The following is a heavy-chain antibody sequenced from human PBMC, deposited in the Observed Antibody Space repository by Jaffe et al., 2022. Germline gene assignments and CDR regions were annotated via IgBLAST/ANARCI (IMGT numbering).Heavy chain of an antibody. D-gene: IGHD6-19*01. CDR2: ISSSSSYI. CDR1: GFTFSSYS. CDR3: ARDPPESIAVAGTPFDY. Sequence: EVQLVESGGGLVKPGGSLRLSCAASGFTFSSYSMNWVRQAPGKGLEWVSSISSSSSYIYYADSVKGRFTISRDNAKNSLYLQMNSLRAEDTAVYYCARDPPESIAVAGTPFDYWGQGTLVTVSS. J-gene: IGHJ4*02. V-gene: IGHV3-21*01.